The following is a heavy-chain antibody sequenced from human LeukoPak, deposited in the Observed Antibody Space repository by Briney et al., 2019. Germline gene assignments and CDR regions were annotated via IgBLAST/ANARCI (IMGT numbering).Heavy chain of an antibody. CDR2: IIPIFGTA. CDR1: GGTFSSYA. J-gene: IGHJ4*02. Sequence: SVKVSCKASGGTFSSYAISWVRQAPGQGLEWMGRIIPIFGTANCAQKFQGRVTITTDESTSTAYMELSSLRFEDTAVYYCARVRRDGYNHNYFDYRGQGTLVTVSS. D-gene: IGHD5-24*01. V-gene: IGHV1-69*05. CDR3: ARVRRDGYNHNYFDY.